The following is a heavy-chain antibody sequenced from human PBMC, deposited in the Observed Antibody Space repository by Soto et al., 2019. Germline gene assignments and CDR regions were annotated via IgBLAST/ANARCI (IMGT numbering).Heavy chain of an antibody. D-gene: IGHD1-26*01. V-gene: IGHV3-21*01. CDR3: AGERSALPGARDAMDV. CDR2: ISAGSTFT. CDR1: GFPFSAFA. Sequence: EVQLVQSGGGLVRPGESLRLSCVVSGFPFSAFAVNWVRQGPGKGLHWVASISAGSTFTSLADSVRGRFTVSRDNAKKSVYLEMNSLTADDTAVYYCAGERSALPGARDAMDVWGQGTTVTVSS. J-gene: IGHJ6*02.